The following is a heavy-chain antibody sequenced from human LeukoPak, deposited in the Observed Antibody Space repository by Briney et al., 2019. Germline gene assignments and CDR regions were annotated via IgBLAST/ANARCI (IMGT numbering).Heavy chain of an antibody. Sequence: SETLSLTCTVSGYSISSDSYWGWIRQPPGQGLEWIGSIYHSGSPYYNPSLKSRVTISVDTSKNQFSLKLSSVTAADTAVYYCARDRYYYDSSGYYWLFDYWGQGTLVIVSS. CDR3: ARDRYYYDSSGYYWLFDY. CDR2: IYHSGSP. V-gene: IGHV4-38-2*02. CDR1: GYSISSDSY. D-gene: IGHD3-22*01. J-gene: IGHJ4*02.